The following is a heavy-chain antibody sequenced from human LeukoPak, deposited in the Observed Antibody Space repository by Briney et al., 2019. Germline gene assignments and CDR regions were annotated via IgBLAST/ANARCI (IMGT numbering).Heavy chain of an antibody. CDR2: FHRGRI. CDR3: ARAPSSYESGNGYPNLGWLDP. V-gene: IGHV4-38-2*02. J-gene: IGHJ5*02. D-gene: IGHD5-24*01. Sequence: NTSETLSLTCKVSGYPIGLDYYWVWIRQAPGRGLQWIGGFHRGRIQYNSALKCRVTISIDSSKNQFSLRMWPVTAADTAFYFCARAPSSYESGNGYPNLGWLDPRGQGALVTVSS. CDR1: GYPIGLDYY.